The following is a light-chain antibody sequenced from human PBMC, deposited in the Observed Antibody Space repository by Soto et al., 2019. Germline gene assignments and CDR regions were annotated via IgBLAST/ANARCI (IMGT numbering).Light chain of an antibody. Sequence: EIVLTQSPGTLSLSPGERATLSCRASQSVSSIYLAWYQQKPGQAPRLLIYRASSRATGIPDRFSGSGSGTDFTLTISRLEPEDFAVYYCQQYGGAPTSTFGQGTKLEIK. V-gene: IGKV3-20*01. CDR1: QSVSSIY. CDR3: QQYGGAPTST. CDR2: RAS. J-gene: IGKJ2*01.